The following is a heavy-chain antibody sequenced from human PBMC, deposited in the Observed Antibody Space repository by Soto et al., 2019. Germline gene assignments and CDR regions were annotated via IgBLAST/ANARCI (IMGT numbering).Heavy chain of an antibody. CDR3: ARRASPKVDYYYMDV. CDR1: GGSFSGYY. D-gene: IGHD2-15*01. V-gene: IGHV4-39*01. CDR2: IYYSGST. J-gene: IGHJ6*03. Sequence: SETLSLTCAVYGGSFSGYYWGWIRQPPGKGLEWIGSIYYSGSTYYNPSLKSRVTISVDTSKNQFSLKLSSVTAADTAVYYCARRASPKVDYYYMDVWGKGTTVTVSS.